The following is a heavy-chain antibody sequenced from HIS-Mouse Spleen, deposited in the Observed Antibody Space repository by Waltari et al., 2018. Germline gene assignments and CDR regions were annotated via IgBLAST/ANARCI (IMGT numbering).Heavy chain of an antibody. J-gene: IGHJ2*01. CDR3: AREIPYSSSWYDWYFDL. CDR1: GGSISSSRYY. CDR2: IYYSGST. V-gene: IGHV4-39*07. Sequence: QLQLQESGPGLVKPSETLSLTCTVPGGSISSSRYYWGRTRQPPGKGLEWMGSIYYSGSTYYNPSLKSRVTISVDTSKNQFSLKLSSVTAADTAVYYCAREIPYSSSWYDWYFDLWGRGTLVTVSS. D-gene: IGHD6-13*01.